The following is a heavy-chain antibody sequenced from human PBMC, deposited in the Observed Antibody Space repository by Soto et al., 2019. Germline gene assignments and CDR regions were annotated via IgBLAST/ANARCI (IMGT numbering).Heavy chain of an antibody. CDR1: GFTFSNAW. J-gene: IGHJ4*02. V-gene: IGHV3-15*07. Sequence: GGSLRLSCAASGFTFSNAWINWVRQAPGKGLEWVGRIKSKTDGGTTDYAEPVKGRFAISRDDSNNMVYLQMNSLKIGDTAVYYCTTDSYSTIIIVRFDYWGQGTLVTVSS. CDR3: TTDSYSTIIIVRFDY. CDR2: IKSKTDGGTT. D-gene: IGHD3-22*01.